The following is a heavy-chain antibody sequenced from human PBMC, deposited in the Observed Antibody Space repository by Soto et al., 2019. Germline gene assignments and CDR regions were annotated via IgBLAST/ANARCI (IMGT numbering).Heavy chain of an antibody. D-gene: IGHD3-3*01. CDR1: GGTFSSYA. CDR3: ARAPDDYDFWSGYFVY. CDR2: IIPIFGTA. V-gene: IGHV1-69*13. J-gene: IGHJ4*02. Sequence: SVKVSCKASGGTFSSYAISWVRQAPGQGLEWMGGIIPIFGTANYAQKFQGRVTITADESTSTAYMELSSLRSEDTAVYYCARAPDDYDFWSGYFVYWGQGTLVTVSS.